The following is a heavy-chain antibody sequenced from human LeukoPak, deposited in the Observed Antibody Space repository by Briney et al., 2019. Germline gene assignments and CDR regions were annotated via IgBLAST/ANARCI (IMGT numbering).Heavy chain of an antibody. CDR1: GGSISSGGYY. CDR3: ARDSISGEYYFDS. CDR2: VWTSGST. Sequence: PSETLSLTCSVSGGSISSGGYYWSWIRQPAGKALEWIGRVWTSGSTNYNPSLKSRVTISIDTSKNQFSLKLNSVTAADTAVYYCARDSISGEYYFDSWGQGTLVTVSS. J-gene: IGHJ4*02. V-gene: IGHV4-61*02. D-gene: IGHD6-25*01.